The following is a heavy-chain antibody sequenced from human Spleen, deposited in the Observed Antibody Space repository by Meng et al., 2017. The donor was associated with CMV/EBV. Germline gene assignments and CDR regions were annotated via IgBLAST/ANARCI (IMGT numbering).Heavy chain of an antibody. CDR3: ARDPGLPNGMSV. CDR2: ISSSSSYI. CDR1: GFTFSSYS. J-gene: IGHJ6*01. Sequence: GESLKISCAASGFTFSSYSMNWVRQAPGKGLEWVSSISSSSSYIYYADSVKGRFTISRDNSKNTLDLQMNSLRVEDTAVYYCARDPGLPNGMSVWGQGTTVTVSS. D-gene: IGHD5-12*01. V-gene: IGHV3-21*04.